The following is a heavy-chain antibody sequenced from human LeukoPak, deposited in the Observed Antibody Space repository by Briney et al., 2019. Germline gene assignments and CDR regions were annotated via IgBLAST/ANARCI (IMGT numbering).Heavy chain of an antibody. CDR3: ARDIVVPAADRNWFAP. D-gene: IGHD2-2*01. V-gene: IGHV1-2*02. Sequence: ASVKVSCKASGYTFTGYYMHWARQAPGQGLEWMGWINPNSGGTNYAQKFQGRVTMTRDTSISTAYMELSRLRSDDTAVYYCARDIVVPAADRNWFAPWGQGTLVNVSS. CDR1: GYTFTGYY. CDR2: INPNSGGT. J-gene: IGHJ5*02.